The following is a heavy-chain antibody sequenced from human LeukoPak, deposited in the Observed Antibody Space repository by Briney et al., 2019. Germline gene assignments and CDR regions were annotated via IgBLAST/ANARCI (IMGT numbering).Heavy chain of an antibody. Sequence: SETLSLTCTVSSDSISSSTYYWGWIRQPPGKGLEWIGSIYFGGGTYYNPSLKSRITISVDGSKNQFSLRLTSTTAADTAVYYCARGPPFLGNLFWGQGTLVTVSS. D-gene: IGHD4-23*01. CDR2: IYFGGGT. J-gene: IGHJ4*02. CDR3: ARGPPFLGNLF. V-gene: IGHV4-39*07. CDR1: SDSISSSTYY.